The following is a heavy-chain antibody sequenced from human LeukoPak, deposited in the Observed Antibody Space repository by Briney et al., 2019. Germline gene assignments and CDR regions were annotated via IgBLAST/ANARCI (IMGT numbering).Heavy chain of an antibody. V-gene: IGHV3-7*01. Sequence: GGSLRLSCAASGFTFSSYWMSWVRQAPGKGLEWVANIKQDGSEKYYVDSVEGRFTISRDNAKNSLYLQMNSLRAEDTAVYYCARDPAQWPDAFDIWGQGTMVTVSS. D-gene: IGHD6-19*01. CDR2: IKQDGSEK. CDR1: GFTFSSYW. CDR3: ARDPAQWPDAFDI. J-gene: IGHJ3*02.